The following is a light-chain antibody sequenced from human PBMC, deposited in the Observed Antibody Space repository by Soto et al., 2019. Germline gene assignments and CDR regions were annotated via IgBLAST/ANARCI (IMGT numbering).Light chain of an antibody. CDR3: QQRSNWPRT. Sequence: ESVLTQSPATLSFSPGERATLYCGASQSVSSNLAWYQQKPGQAPRLLIYDVSNRAAGIPARFSGSGSGTDFTLTISSLEPEDFAVYYCQQRSNWPRTFGQGTKVDIK. CDR1: QSVSSN. CDR2: DVS. J-gene: IGKJ1*01. V-gene: IGKV3-11*01.